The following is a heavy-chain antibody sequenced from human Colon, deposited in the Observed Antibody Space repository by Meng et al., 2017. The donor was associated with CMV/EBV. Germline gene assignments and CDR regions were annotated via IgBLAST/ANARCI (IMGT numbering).Heavy chain of an antibody. Sequence: GESLKISCAASGFTFNNYVMSWVRRAPGMGLEWVSSITTNGRNAYYADSVKGRFTLSRDNSKNTLYLQMHSLRAEDTAVYYCTKEGYVVVREGWGMDVWGQGTTVTVSS. CDR1: GFTFNNYV. CDR2: ITTNGRNA. V-gene: IGHV3-23*01. J-gene: IGHJ6*02. CDR3: TKEGYVVVREGWGMDV. D-gene: IGHD2-21*01.